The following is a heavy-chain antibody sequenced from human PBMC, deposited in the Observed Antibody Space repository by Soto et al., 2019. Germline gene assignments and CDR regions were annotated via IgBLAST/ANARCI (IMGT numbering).Heavy chain of an antibody. D-gene: IGHD3-10*01. Sequence: PGGSLRLSCAASGFTFSSYGMHWVRQAPGKGLEWVAVISYDGSNKYYADSVKGRFTISRDNSKNTLYLQMNSLRAEDTAVYYCAKERITMVRGTYYFDYWGQGTLVTVSS. CDR2: ISYDGSNK. CDR1: GFTFSSYG. CDR3: AKERITMVRGTYYFDY. V-gene: IGHV3-30*18. J-gene: IGHJ4*02.